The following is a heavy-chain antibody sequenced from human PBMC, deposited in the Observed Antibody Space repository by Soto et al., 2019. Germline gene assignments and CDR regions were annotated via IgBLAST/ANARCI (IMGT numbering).Heavy chain of an antibody. J-gene: IGHJ6*02. Sequence: ASVKVSCKASGYTFSTYAMHWVRQAPGQSLEWMGWLNGGTGQTRYSQKFQDRVIITRDTSASTGYMELSSLTSEDTAVYYCARGKGMEENYFYYGLDIWGQGTMVTVSS. V-gene: IGHV1-3*01. D-gene: IGHD1-1*01. CDR2: LNGGTGQT. CDR1: GYTFSTYA. CDR3: ARGKGMEENYFYYGLDI.